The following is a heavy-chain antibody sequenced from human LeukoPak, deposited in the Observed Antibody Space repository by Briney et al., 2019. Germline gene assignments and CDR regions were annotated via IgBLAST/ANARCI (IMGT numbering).Heavy chain of an antibody. Sequence: PSETLSLTCAVCGGSFSGYYWSWIRQPPGKGLEWIGEINHSGSTNYNPSLKSRVTISVDTSKNQFSLKLSSVTAADTAVYYCATYWELNAFDIWGQGTMVTVSS. CDR1: GGSFSGYY. CDR3: ATYWELNAFDI. V-gene: IGHV4-34*01. J-gene: IGHJ3*02. D-gene: IGHD1-26*01. CDR2: INHSGST.